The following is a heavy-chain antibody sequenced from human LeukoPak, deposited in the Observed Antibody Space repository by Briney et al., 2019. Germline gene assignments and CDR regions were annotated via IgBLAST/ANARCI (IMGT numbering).Heavy chain of an antibody. CDR1: GFTVSSNY. V-gene: IGHV3-66*01. CDR3: ARDRYYDSSGYYSVY. J-gene: IGHJ4*02. CDR2: IYSGGST. Sequence: PGGSLRLSCAASGFTVSSNYMSWVRQAPGKGLEWVSVIYSGGSTYYADSVKGRFTISRDNSKNTLYLQMNSLRAEDTAVYYCARDRYYDSSGYYSVYWGQGTLVTVSS. D-gene: IGHD3-22*01.